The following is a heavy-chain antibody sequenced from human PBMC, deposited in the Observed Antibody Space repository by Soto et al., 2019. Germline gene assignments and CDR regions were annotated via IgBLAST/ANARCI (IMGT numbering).Heavy chain of an antibody. CDR2: IYYSGST. V-gene: IGHV4-59*01. J-gene: IGHJ4*02. D-gene: IGHD3-3*01. CDR3: ARYGVWSGYYSPYYFDY. CDR1: GGSISSYY. Sequence: ETLSLTCTVSGGSISSYYWIWIRQPPGKGLEWIGYIYYSGSTNYNTSLKRRVTISVDTSKNQVKLRLYPVTTAHTAVYYSARYGVWSGYYSPYYFDYWGQGTLVTVSS.